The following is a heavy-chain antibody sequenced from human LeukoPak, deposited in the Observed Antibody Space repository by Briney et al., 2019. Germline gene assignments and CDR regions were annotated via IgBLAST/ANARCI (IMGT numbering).Heavy chain of an antibody. Sequence: TSETLSLTCTVSGGSISSRTNYWGWVRQPPGKGLEWIGSIYYTGSTYYNPSLKSRVAISVDTSKNQFSLNLSSVTAADTAVFYCARIRLYWGSPLYDSGSHYFDSWGQGTLVTVSS. CDR2: IYYTGST. D-gene: IGHD1-26*01. CDR1: GGSISSRTNY. CDR3: ARIRLYWGSPLYDSGSHYFDS. V-gene: IGHV4-39*07. J-gene: IGHJ4*02.